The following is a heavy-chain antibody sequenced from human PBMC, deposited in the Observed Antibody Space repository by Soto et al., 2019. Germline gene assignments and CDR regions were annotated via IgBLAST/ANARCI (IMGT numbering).Heavy chain of an antibody. V-gene: IGHV4-31*03. Sequence: QVQLQESGPGLVKPSQTLSLTCTVSGGSINSGGYYWNWIRQHPGKGLEWIGYIYYSGSTYYNPYLKLRVTISVDSAQNQSSLKLCSVTAADMAVYYCASSVFPWGQGTLVTVSS. CDR1: GGSINSGGYY. D-gene: IGHD6-19*01. CDR3: ASSVFP. CDR2: IYYSGST. J-gene: IGHJ5*02.